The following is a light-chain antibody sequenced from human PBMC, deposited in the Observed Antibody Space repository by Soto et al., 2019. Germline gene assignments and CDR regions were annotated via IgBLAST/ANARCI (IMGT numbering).Light chain of an antibody. Sequence: QSALTQPASVSGSPGQSITISCTGTGSDVGGYNYVSWYQHHPGKAPKLMIFDVSNRPSGVSNRFSGSKSGNTASLTISGLQPEDEADYYCSSYTTSNTRQIVFVNGTKVTVL. CDR2: DVS. V-gene: IGLV2-14*03. CDR1: GSDVGGYNY. J-gene: IGLJ1*01. CDR3: SSYTTSNTRQIV.